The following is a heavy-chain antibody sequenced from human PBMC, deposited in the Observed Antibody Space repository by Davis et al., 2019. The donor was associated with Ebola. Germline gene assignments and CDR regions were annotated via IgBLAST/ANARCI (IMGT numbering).Heavy chain of an antibody. Sequence: AASVMVSCKASGYTFTNYGITWVRQPPGQGLEWMGWINPHNGNTNYAQNVQGRVIMTSDTATTTAYMEVGSLRSDDTAVYYCARAQFPTTSDHWGQGTLVTVSS. CDR2: INPHNGNT. J-gene: IGHJ4*02. CDR1: GYTFTNYG. V-gene: IGHV1-18*04. CDR3: ARAQFPTTSDH. D-gene: IGHD1-1*01.